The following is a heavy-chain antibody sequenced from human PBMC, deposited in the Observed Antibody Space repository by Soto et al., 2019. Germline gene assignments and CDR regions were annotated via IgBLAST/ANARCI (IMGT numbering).Heavy chain of an antibody. CDR2: ISAYNGNT. J-gene: IGHJ6*02. V-gene: IGHV1-18*01. CDR1: GYTFISHS. Sequence: QIQQVQSGGEVKKPGASVKVSCKSSGYTFISHSITWVRQAPGQGLEWMGRISAYNGNTNYAQKLQGRVTMTTDTSTSTAYMELRSLRSDDTAVYYCARGAFCGGAPGCRDMDVWGQGTTVTVSS. D-gene: IGHD2-21*01. CDR3: ARGAFCGGAPGCRDMDV.